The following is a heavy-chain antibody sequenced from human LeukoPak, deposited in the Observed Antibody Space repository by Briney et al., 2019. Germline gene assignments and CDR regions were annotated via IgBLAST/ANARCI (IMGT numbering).Heavy chain of an antibody. CDR1: GGSISSYY. D-gene: IGHD1-26*01. CDR2: INHSGST. V-gene: IGHV4-34*01. Sequence: SETLSLTCTVSGGSISSYYWSRIRQPPGKGLEWIGEINHSGSTNYNPSLKSRVTISVDTSRNQFSLKLSSVTAADTAVYYCAREIVGATWGDWFDPWGQGTLVTVSS. CDR3: AREIVGATWGDWFDP. J-gene: IGHJ5*02.